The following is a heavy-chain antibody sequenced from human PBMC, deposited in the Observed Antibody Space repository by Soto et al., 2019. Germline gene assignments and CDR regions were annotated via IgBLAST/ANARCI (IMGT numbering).Heavy chain of an antibody. CDR2: INQDGGVT. V-gene: IGHV3-7*03. CDR1: GFTFIISF. D-gene: IGHD6-19*01. J-gene: IGHJ4*02. Sequence: PRGALLVSCVASGFTFIISFMCWIRQAPGKGLEWVANINQDGGVTYYVDSVEGRFTISRDNTKDSLYLQMNSLRGEDTAIYYCARYYRGSGSYFFDYWGQGTTVTVSS. CDR3: ARYYRGSGSYFFDY.